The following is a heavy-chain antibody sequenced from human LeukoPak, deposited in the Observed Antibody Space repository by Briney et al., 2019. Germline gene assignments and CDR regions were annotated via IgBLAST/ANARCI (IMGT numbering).Heavy chain of an antibody. Sequence: EASVKVSCKASGYTFAGYYIHWVRQAPGQGLEWMGWVNPNRGDTNYAQKLQGRVTMTRETSIRTVYMELSRLRSDDTAVYFCARGDYDFWSGPPHRLDVWGQGTTVTVSS. J-gene: IGHJ6*02. D-gene: IGHD3-3*01. CDR2: VNPNRGDT. V-gene: IGHV1-2*02. CDR1: GYTFAGYY. CDR3: ARGDYDFWSGPPHRLDV.